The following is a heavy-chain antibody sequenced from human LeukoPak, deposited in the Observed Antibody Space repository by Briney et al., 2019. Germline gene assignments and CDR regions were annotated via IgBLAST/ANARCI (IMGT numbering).Heavy chain of an antibody. CDR2: ISGSGGNT. V-gene: IGHV3-23*01. CDR1: GFTFSSYA. Sequence: GGSLRLSCAVSGFTFSSYAMSWVRQAPEKGLEWVSAISGSGGNTYYADSVKGRFTISRDNSKNTLYLQMNSLRVEDMAVYYCAKGPLIEVAGTTWDYWGQGTLVTVSS. J-gene: IGHJ4*02. CDR3: AKGPLIEVAGTTWDY. D-gene: IGHD6-19*01.